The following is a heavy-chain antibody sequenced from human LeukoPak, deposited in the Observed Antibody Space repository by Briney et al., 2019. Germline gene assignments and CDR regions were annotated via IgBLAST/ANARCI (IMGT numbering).Heavy chain of an antibody. D-gene: IGHD1-7*01. Sequence: GGSLRLSCAASGFTFSSYSMNWVRQAPGKGLEWVSSISSSSSYIYYADSVKGRFTISRDNAKNSLYLQMNSLRAEDTAVYYCAILTGTRTRRQQHNDFDYWGQGTLVTVSS. V-gene: IGHV3-21*04. CDR3: AILTGTRTRRQQHNDFDY. J-gene: IGHJ4*02. CDR2: ISSSSSYI. CDR1: GFTFSSYS.